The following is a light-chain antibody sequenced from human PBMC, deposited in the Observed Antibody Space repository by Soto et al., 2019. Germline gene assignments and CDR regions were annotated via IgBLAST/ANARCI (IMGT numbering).Light chain of an antibody. CDR1: QPIGNN. V-gene: IGKV1-39*01. CDR3: QQTHAVPLT. Sequence: DVQMTQSPSSLSASVGDRVTIACRASQPIGNNLNWYQQKPSEAPKVLIFAASSFRSGVQSRFSGSGYGTDFTLTIHNLHPEDSATFYGQQTHAVPLTFSQGTRL. CDR2: AAS. J-gene: IGKJ5*01.